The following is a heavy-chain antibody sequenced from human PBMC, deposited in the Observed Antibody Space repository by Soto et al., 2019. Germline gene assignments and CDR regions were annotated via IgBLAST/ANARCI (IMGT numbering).Heavy chain of an antibody. CDR3: ARPTSGVPAANYFQH. J-gene: IGHJ1*01. V-gene: IGHV1-69*01. Sequence: QVPLVQSGAEVKKPGSSVKVSCKASGGTFSSYAISWVRQAPGQGLEWMGGIIPIFGTANYAQKFQGRVTITADESTSTAYMELSSLRSEDTAVYYCARPTSGVPAANYFQHWGQGTLVTVSS. CDR1: GGTFSSYA. D-gene: IGHD2-2*01. CDR2: IIPIFGTA.